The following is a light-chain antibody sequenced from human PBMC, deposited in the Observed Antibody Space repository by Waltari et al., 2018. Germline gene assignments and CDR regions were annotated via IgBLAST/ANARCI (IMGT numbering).Light chain of an antibody. CDR2: DTS. Sequence: QAVVTQEPSLTVSPGGTVTLTCGSSTGAVTSGHYPYWFQQKPGQVPRKLIYDTSNKHSRTPARFSGSLLGGKAALTLSGAQPEDEAEYYCLLWYSGPRWVFGGGTKLSVL. CDR1: TGAVTSGHY. CDR3: LLWYSGPRWV. V-gene: IGLV7-46*01. J-gene: IGLJ3*02.